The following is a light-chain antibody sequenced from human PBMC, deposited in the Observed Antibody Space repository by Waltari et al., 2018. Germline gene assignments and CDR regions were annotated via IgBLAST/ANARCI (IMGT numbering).Light chain of an antibody. V-gene: IGLV2-14*03. CDR3: SSESSDKVVL. CDR1: SNAVGFSNS. CDR2: DVS. J-gene: IGLJ3*02. Sequence: QSALTQPASVSGSPGQSVTISCTGTSNAVGFSNSVPWYQDHPGQGPKVIIYDVSDRPSGVSARFSGSKSGNTASLTISGLQAEDEADYYCSSESSDKVVLFGGGTKVTVL.